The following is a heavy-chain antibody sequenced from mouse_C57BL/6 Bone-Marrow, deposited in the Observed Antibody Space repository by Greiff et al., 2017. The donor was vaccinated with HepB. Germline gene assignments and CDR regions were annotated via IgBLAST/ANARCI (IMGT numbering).Heavy chain of an antibody. CDR2: IHPNSGST. CDR1: GYTFTSYW. CDR3: ARHGYYGYFDV. Sequence: QVQLQQPGAELVKPGASVKLSCKASGYTFTSYWMHWVKQRPGQGLEWIGMIHPNSGSTNYNEKFKSKATLTVDKSSSTAYMQLSSLTSEDSAVYYCARHGYYGYFDVWGTGTTVTVSS. V-gene: IGHV1-64*01. D-gene: IGHD2-2*01. J-gene: IGHJ1*03.